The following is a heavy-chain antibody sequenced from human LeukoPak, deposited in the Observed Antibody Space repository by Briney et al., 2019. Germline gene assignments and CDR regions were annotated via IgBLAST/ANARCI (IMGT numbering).Heavy chain of an antibody. D-gene: IGHD2-15*01. CDR2: IYYSGST. V-gene: IGHV4-31*03. J-gene: IGHJ6*03. CDR3: ARGKRHGGPLGGYYYYMDV. CDR1: GGSISSGGYY. Sequence: SETLSLTCTVSGGSISSGGYYWSWIRQHPGKGLEWIGYIYYSGSTYYNPSLKSRVTISVDTSKNQFSLKLSSVTAADTAVYYCARGKRHGGPLGGYYYYMDVWGKGTTVTVSS.